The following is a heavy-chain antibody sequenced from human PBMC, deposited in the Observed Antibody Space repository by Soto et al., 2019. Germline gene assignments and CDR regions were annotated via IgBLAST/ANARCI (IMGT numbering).Heavy chain of an antibody. CDR1: GGSISSGGYY. D-gene: IGHD3-10*01. CDR3: ARSPMVRGVKFDP. J-gene: IGHJ5*02. V-gene: IGHV4-31*03. CDR2: IYYSGST. Sequence: SETLSLTCKVSGGSISSGGYYWSWIRQHPGKGLEWIGYIYYSGSTYYNPSLKSRVTISVDTSKNQFSLKLSSVTAADTAVYYCARSPMVRGVKFDPWGQGTLVTVSS.